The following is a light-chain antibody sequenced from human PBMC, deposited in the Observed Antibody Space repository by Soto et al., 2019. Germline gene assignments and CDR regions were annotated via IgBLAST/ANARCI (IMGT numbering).Light chain of an antibody. J-gene: IGKJ5*01. Sequence: EIVLTQSPATLSLSPGERATLSCRASQSISNYLAWYQQKPAQAPRLLIYAASRRAPGIPDRFSGSGSGTDFTLTISRLEPEDFAVYYCQQYGGSPRTFGQGTQLEIK. V-gene: IGKV3-20*01. CDR1: QSISNY. CDR2: AAS. CDR3: QQYGGSPRT.